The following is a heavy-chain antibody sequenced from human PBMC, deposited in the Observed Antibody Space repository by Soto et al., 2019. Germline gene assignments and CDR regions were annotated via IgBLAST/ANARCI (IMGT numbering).Heavy chain of an antibody. J-gene: IGHJ4*02. V-gene: IGHV3-23*01. CDR1: GFAFSSYA. D-gene: IGHD3-9*01. Sequence: GGSLRLSCAASGFAFSSYAMSWVRQAPGKGLEWVSAISGSGGSTYYADSVKGRFTISRDNSKNTLYLQMNSLRAEDTAVYYCAKDFGQYEMYYDILTGYYTLYFDYWGQGTLVTVSS. CDR2: ISGSGGST. CDR3: AKDFGQYEMYYDILTGYYTLYFDY.